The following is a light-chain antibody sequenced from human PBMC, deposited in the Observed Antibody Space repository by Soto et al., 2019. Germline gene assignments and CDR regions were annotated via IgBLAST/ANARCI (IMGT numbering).Light chain of an antibody. V-gene: IGKV1-5*01. J-gene: IGKJ1*01. CDR2: DAS. CDR3: QQYNRYWT. Sequence: DIQITQSPATVSASIGDRVTITCRASQSISSWLAWYQQKLGRAPRLLIYDASSLESGVPSRFSGSGSGTEFTLTISSLQPDDFATYYCQQYNRYWTFGQGTKVDIK. CDR1: QSISSW.